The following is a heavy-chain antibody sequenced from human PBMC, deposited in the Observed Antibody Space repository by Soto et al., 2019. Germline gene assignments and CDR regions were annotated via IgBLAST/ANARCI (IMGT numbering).Heavy chain of an antibody. V-gene: IGHV3-21*01. J-gene: IGHJ5*02. CDR1: GVTFSSYS. CDR3: TRDASRDSSARGWFDP. D-gene: IGHD6-13*01. Sequence: GGSLRLSCAASGVTFSSYSMNWVRQAPGKGLEWVSSISSSSSYIYYADSVKGRFTISRDNAKNSLYLQMNSLRAEDTAVYYCTRDASRDSSARGWFDPWGPGTLVTVSS. CDR2: ISSSSSYI.